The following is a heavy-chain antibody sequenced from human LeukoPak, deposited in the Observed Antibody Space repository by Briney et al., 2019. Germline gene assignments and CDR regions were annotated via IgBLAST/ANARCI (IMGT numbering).Heavy chain of an antibody. D-gene: IGHD3-22*01. CDR3: ARGRDYYDSSGYSLYFDY. Sequence: SEALSLTCAVSGGSISSSNWWSWVRQPPGKGLEWIGEIYHSGSTNYNPSLKSRVTISVDKSKNQFSLKLSSVTAADTAVYYCARGRDYYDSSGYSLYFDYWGQGTLVTVSS. CDR1: GGSISSSNW. CDR2: IYHSGST. J-gene: IGHJ4*02. V-gene: IGHV4-4*02.